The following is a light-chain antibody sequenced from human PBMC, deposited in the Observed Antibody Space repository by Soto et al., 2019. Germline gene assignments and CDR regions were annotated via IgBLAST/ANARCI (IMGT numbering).Light chain of an antibody. V-gene: IGKV3-15*01. J-gene: IGKJ2*01. CDR2: AAS. CDR3: QQYDNWLYT. CDR1: QSVNNN. Sequence: EVVMTQSPVTLSVSPGERATLSCSASQSVNNNLAWYQQKPGPAPRLLIYAASTRATDIPARFTGSGSGTEFTLTISSLQSEDFAIYYCQQYDNWLYTFGQGTKLEIK.